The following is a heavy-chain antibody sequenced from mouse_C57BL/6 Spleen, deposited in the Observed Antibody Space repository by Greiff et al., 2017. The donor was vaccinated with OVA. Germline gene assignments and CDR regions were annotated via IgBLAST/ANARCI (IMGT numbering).Heavy chain of an antibody. CDR1: GYAFSSYW. D-gene: IGHD4-1*01. J-gene: IGHJ1*03. V-gene: IGHV1-80*01. Sequence: VQLQQSGAELVKPGASVKISCKASGYAFSSYWMNWVKQRPGKGLEWIGQIYPGDGDTNYNGKFKGKATLTADKSSSTAYMQLSSLTSEDSAVYFCARLTGTSWYFDVWGTGTTVTVSS. CDR3: ARLTGTSWYFDV. CDR2: IYPGDGDT.